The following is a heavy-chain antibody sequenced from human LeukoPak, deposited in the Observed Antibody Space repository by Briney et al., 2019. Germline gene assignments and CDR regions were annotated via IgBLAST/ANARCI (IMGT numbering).Heavy chain of an antibody. CDR3: ASADSGSYYQY. Sequence: QAGGSLRLSCAASGFTFSSYAMHWVRQAPGKGLEWVAVISYDGSNKYYADSVKGRFTISRDNSKNTLYLQMNSLRAEDTAVYYCASADSGSYYQYWGQGTLVTVSS. CDR1: GFTFSSYA. CDR2: ISYDGSNK. V-gene: IGHV3-30-3*01. J-gene: IGHJ4*02. D-gene: IGHD1-26*01.